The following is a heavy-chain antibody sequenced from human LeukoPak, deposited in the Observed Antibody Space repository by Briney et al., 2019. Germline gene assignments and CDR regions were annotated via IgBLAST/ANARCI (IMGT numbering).Heavy chain of an antibody. CDR3: ARENAYGSGSYYNGDSWFDP. CDR1: GGSISSYY. J-gene: IGHJ5*02. D-gene: IGHD3-10*01. CDR2: IYTSGST. Sequence: PSETLSLTCTVSGGSISSYYWSWIRQPAGKGLEWIGRIYTSGSTNYNPSLKSRVTMSVDTSKNQFSLKLSSVTAADTAVYYCARENAYGSGSYYNGDSWFDPWGQETLVTVSS. V-gene: IGHV4-4*07.